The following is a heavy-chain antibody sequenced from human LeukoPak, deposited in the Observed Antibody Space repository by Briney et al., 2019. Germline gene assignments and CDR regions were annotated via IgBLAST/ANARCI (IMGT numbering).Heavy chain of an antibody. CDR1: GGTFISYA. J-gene: IGHJ4*02. V-gene: IGHV1-69*05. CDR2: IIPIFGTA. D-gene: IGHD5-18*01. CDR3: ATRGQGGTAMVHFDY. Sequence: SVKVSCKASGGTFISYAISWVRQAPGQGLEWMGGIIPIFGTANYAQKFQGRVTITTDESTSTAYMELSSLRSEDTAVYYCATRGQGGTAMVHFDYWGQGTLVTVSS.